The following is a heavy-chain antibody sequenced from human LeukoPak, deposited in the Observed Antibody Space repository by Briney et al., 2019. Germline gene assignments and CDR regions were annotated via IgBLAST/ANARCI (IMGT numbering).Heavy chain of an antibody. J-gene: IGHJ5*02. D-gene: IGHD5-12*01. CDR2: IYYSGST. CDR3: ARSSYLLRWFDP. V-gene: IGHV4-59*01. Sequence: SETLSLTCTVSGGSISSYYWSWIRQPPGKGLEWIGYIYYSGSTNYNPSLKSRVTISVDTSKNQFSLKLSSVTAADTAVYYCARSSYLLRWFDPWGQGTLVTVSS. CDR1: GGSISSYY.